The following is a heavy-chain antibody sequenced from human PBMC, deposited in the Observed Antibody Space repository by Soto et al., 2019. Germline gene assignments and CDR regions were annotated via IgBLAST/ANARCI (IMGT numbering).Heavy chain of an antibody. Sequence: QVQLVQSGAEVKKPGSSVKVSCKASGGTFSSYAISWVRQAPGQGLEWMGGIIPIFGTANYAQKFQGRVTITADESTSTAYMELGSLRSEDTAVYYCARGGSGSYRSYYYYYGMDVWGQGTTVTVSS. V-gene: IGHV1-69*12. CDR3: ARGGSGSYRSYYYYYGMDV. D-gene: IGHD1-26*01. J-gene: IGHJ6*02. CDR2: IIPIFGTA. CDR1: GGTFSSYA.